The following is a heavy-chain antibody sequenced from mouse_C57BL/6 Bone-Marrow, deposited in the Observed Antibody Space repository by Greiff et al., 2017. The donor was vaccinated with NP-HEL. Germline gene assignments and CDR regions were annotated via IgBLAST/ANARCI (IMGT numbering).Heavy chain of an antibody. J-gene: IGHJ3*01. D-gene: IGHD1-1*01. V-gene: IGHV1-82*01. CDR1: GYAFSSSW. CDR2: IYPGDGDT. Sequence: QVQLQQSGPELVKPGASVKISCKASGYAFSSSWMNWVKQRPGQGLEWIGRIYPGDGDTNYNGKFKGKATLTADKSSSTAYMQLSSLTSEDSAVYFCARKSLYYGSPFAYWGQGTLVTVSA. CDR3: ARKSLYYGSPFAY.